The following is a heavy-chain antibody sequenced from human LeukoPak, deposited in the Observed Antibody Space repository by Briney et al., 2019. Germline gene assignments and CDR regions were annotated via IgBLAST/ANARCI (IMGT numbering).Heavy chain of an antibody. CDR2: IIPIFGTA. CDR3: ASVIVVVPAAARFDTEYYFDY. J-gene: IGHJ4*02. Sequence: SVKVSCNASGGTFSSYSISWVRQAPGQGLEWMGGIIPIFGTANYAQKFQGRVTITTDESTSTAYMELSSLRSEYTAVYYCASVIVVVPAAARFDTEYYFDYWGQGTLVTVSS. CDR1: GGTFSSYS. V-gene: IGHV1-69*05. D-gene: IGHD2-2*01.